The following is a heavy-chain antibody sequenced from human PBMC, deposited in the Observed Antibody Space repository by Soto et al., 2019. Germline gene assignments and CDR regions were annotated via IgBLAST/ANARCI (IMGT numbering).Heavy chain of an antibody. CDR2: INPSGGRT. J-gene: IGHJ4*02. Sequence: ASVKVSCKASGNSFTTYYMHWVRQAPGQGLEWMGIINPSGGRTTYAQKFQGRVTMTRDTSTSTVYMNLASLTFEDTAVYYCAREPPIKCYFDNWGQGTLVTVSS. CDR3: AREPPIKCYFDN. CDR1: GNSFTTYY. V-gene: IGHV1-46*01.